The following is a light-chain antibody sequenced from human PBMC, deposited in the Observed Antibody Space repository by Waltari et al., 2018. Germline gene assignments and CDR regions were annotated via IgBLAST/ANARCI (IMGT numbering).Light chain of an antibody. CDR2: DAS. CDR1: QSVSRT. Sequence: EIVLTQSPGTLSLSPGERATLSCRASQSVSRTLAWYQQKPGQAPRLLIYDASTRATGIPGRFSGSGSGTDCSLTISRLEPEDFAVYYCQKYGTLPATFGQGTKVEIK. V-gene: IGKV3-20*01. CDR3: QKYGTLPAT. J-gene: IGKJ1*01.